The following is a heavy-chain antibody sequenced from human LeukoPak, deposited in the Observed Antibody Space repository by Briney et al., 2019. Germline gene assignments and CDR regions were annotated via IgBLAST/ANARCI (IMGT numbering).Heavy chain of an antibody. D-gene: IGHD5-18*01. V-gene: IGHV1-2*02. CDR2: INPNSGGT. CDR3: ARGGSDTAMRPGGSSRLYYFDY. J-gene: IGHJ4*02. CDR1: GYTFTGYY. Sequence: ASVKVSCKASGYTFTGYYMHWVRQAPGQGLEWMGWINPNSGGTNYAQKFQGRVTMTRDTSISTAYMELSRLRSDDTAVYYCARGGSDTAMRPGGSSRLYYFDYWGQGTLVTVSS.